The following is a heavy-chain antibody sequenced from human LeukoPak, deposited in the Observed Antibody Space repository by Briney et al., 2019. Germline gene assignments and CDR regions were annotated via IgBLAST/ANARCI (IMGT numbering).Heavy chain of an antibody. J-gene: IGHJ4*02. D-gene: IGHD3-10*01. V-gene: IGHV4-59*01. CDR2: IYYSGNT. CDR1: GGSTSGYY. CDR3: ARLPMIRGVTEYYFDY. Sequence: SETLSLTSSVSGGSTSGYYWSWIRQPPGKGLEWIGYIYYSGNTNYNPSLKSRVTISVDTSKNQFSLDLYFVTAADTAVYYCARLPMIRGVTEYYFDYWGQGSPVTVSS.